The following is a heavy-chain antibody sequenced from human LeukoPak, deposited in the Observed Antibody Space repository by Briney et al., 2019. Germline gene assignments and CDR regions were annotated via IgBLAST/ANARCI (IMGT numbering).Heavy chain of an antibody. CDR3: AKYSSSHDDYYYYYMDV. Sequence: GGSLRLSCAASGFTFSSYAMSWVRQAPGKGLEWVSAISGSGGSTYYADSVKGRFTISRDNSKNTLYLQMNSLRAEDTAVYYCAKYSSSHDDYYYYYMDVWGKGTTVTVPS. D-gene: IGHD6-6*01. CDR2: ISGSGGST. CDR1: GFTFSSYA. J-gene: IGHJ6*03. V-gene: IGHV3-23*01.